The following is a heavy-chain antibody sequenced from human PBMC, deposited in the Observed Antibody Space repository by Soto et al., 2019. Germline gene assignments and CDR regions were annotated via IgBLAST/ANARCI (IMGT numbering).Heavy chain of an antibody. CDR1: GFTFRNYW. CDR2: LNSDGSST. CDR3: ARDLVDTVQAY. J-gene: IGHJ4*02. D-gene: IGHD5-18*01. Sequence: LRLSCAASGFTFRNYWMHWVRQAPGKGLVWVARLNSDGSSTNYADSVKGRFTISRDNAKNTLFLQMNSLRAEDTAVYYCARDLVDTVQAYWGQGSLVTVSS. V-gene: IGHV3-74*01.